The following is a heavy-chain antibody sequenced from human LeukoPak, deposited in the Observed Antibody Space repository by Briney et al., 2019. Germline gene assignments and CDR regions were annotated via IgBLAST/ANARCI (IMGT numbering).Heavy chain of an antibody. CDR2: IYYTGST. CDR1: GASLSTSPYY. D-gene: IGHD1-26*01. CDR3: AKSGGYGLIDE. Sequence: SETLSLTCSVSGASLSTSPYYWGWIRQPPWKGLEWIGNIYYTGSTYYNVSLNSRVTISIDTSKNLFSLRLNSMTAADTAVYYCAKSGGYGLIDEWGQGTLVTVSS. J-gene: IGHJ4*02. V-gene: IGHV4-39*01.